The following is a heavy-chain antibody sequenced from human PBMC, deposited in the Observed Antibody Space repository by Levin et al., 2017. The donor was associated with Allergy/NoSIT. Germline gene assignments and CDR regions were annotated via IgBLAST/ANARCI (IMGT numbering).Heavy chain of an antibody. CDR1: GFTFSSYS. D-gene: IGHD3-22*01. Sequence: GGSLRLSCTASGFTFSSYSMNWVRQAPGKGLEWVSSISSSSSYIYYADSVKGRFTISRDNAKNSLYLQMNSLRAEDTAVYYCARAQTYYYDSSGYYPKGFDYWGQGTLVTVSS. J-gene: IGHJ4*02. V-gene: IGHV3-21*01. CDR2: ISSSSSYI. CDR3: ARAQTYYYDSSGYYPKGFDY.